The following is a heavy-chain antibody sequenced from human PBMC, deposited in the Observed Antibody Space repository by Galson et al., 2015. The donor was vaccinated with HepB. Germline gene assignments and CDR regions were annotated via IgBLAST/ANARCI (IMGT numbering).Heavy chain of an antibody. D-gene: IGHD6-13*01. Sequence: LSLTCTVSGGSISSGGYYWSWIRQHPGKGLGWIGYIYYSGSTYYNPSLKSRVTISVDTSKNQFSLKLSSVTAADTAVYYCARLAAAPSGYNWFDPWGQGTLVTVSS. CDR1: GGSISSGGYY. CDR2: IYYSGST. J-gene: IGHJ5*02. CDR3: ARLAAAPSGYNWFDP. V-gene: IGHV4-31*03.